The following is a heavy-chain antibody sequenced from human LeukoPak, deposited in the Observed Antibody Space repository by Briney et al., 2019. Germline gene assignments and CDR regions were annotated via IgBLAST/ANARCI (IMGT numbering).Heavy chain of an antibody. CDR2: FDPEDYGR. Sequence: GASVKVSCKISGYTVTELSLHWVRQAPGRGLEWMGGFDPEDYGRIYARKFQGRVTMTEDTSTDTPYLEVKNLRSQDTAVYYCATAERPIYGVLIALEYWGQGSLVTVSS. J-gene: IGHJ4*02. CDR3: ATAERPIYGVLIALEY. V-gene: IGHV1-24*01. CDR1: GYTVTELS. D-gene: IGHD3-3*01.